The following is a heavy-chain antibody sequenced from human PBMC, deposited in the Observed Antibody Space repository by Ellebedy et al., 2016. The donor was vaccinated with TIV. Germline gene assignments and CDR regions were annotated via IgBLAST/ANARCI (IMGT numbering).Heavy chain of an antibody. D-gene: IGHD6-13*01. J-gene: IGHJ5*02. CDR2: INQDDNEN. V-gene: IGHV3-7*01. CDR3: ARGGTSSTWYIFS. Sequence: GESLKISXAASGFTFNTYWMHWVRQAPGKGLEWVANINQDDNENYYVDSVKGRFTISRDNTKNSLFLQMNSLTAEDTAVYYCARGGTSSTWYIFSWGQGTLVTVSS. CDR1: GFTFNTYW.